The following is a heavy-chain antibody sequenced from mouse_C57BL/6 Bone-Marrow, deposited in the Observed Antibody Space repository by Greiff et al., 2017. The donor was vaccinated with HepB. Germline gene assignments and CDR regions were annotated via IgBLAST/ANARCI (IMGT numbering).Heavy chain of an antibody. V-gene: IGHV5-9-1*02. CDR2: ISSGGDYI. CDR3: TRDRPPFAY. Sequence: EVQRVESGEGLVKPGGSLKLSCAASGFTFSIYAMSWVRQTPEKRLEWVAYISSGGDYIYYADTVKGRFTISRDNARNTLYLQMSSLKSEDTAMYYCTRDRPPFAYWGQGTLVTVSA. J-gene: IGHJ3*01. CDR1: GFTFSIYA.